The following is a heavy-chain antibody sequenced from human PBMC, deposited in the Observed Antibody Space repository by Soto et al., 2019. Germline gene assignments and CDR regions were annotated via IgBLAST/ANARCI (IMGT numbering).Heavy chain of an antibody. CDR1: GFTFSSYA. Sequence: EVQLLESGGGSVQPGGSLRLSCATSGFTFSSYAMSWVRQAPGKGLEWVSAISGSGGSTNYADSADGRFTISRDNSKNTLYLQMSSLRAEDTAVYYCAKAGGIAVPGSHLDYWGQGTLVTVSS. D-gene: IGHD6-19*01. CDR3: AKAGGIAVPGSHLDY. J-gene: IGHJ4*02. V-gene: IGHV3-23*01. CDR2: ISGSGGST.